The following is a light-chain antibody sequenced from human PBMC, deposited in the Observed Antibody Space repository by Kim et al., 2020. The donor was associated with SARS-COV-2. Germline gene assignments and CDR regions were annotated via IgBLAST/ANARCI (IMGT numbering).Light chain of an antibody. J-gene: IGKJ4*01. V-gene: IGKV3-20*01. Sequence: EIVLTQSPGTLSLSPGERATLSCRASQSVSRRQLSWYQQKPGQAPRLLMYDTSIRFTGTPDRFSGIGSGTDFTLTISRLEPEDFAVYYCQLYGSSPGLTFGGGTKVDIK. CDR2: DTS. CDR1: QSVSRRQ. CDR3: QLYGSSPGLT.